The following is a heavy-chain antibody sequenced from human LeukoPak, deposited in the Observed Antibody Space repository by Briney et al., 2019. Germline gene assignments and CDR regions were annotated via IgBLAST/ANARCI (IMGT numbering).Heavy chain of an antibody. CDR2: ISPGDSGI. V-gene: IGHV5-51*01. J-gene: IGHJ5*02. CDR1: GYSFTSYW. D-gene: IGHD3-16*01. CDR3: AAGGASAP. Sequence: GESLMISCKGSGYSFTSYWIGWVRQMPGKGLEWMGVISPGDSGIRYSPSFQGQVTISVDKSISTAYLQWSSLKASDSAMYYCAAGGASAPWGQGTLVTVSS.